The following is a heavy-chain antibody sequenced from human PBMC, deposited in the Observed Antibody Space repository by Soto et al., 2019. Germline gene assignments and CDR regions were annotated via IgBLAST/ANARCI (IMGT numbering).Heavy chain of an antibody. CDR3: TTSAGLDSYGYYYYYGMDV. J-gene: IGHJ6*02. CDR2: IKSKTDGGTT. V-gene: IGHV3-15*07. CDR1: GFTFSNAW. Sequence: GGSLRLSCAASGFTFSNAWMNWVRQAPGKGLEWVGRIKSKTDGGTTDYAAPVKGRFTISRDDSKNTLYLQMNSLKTEDTAVYYCTTSAGLDSYGYYYYYGMDVWGQGTTVTVSS. D-gene: IGHD5-18*01.